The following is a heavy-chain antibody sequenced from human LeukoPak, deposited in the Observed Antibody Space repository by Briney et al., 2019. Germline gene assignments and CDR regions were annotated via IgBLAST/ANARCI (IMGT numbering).Heavy chain of an antibody. V-gene: IGHV3-74*01. CDR1: GFTFSDYW. J-gene: IGHJ4*02. CDR3: ARGTGNYYGY. D-gene: IGHD3/OR15-3a*01. Sequence: GGSLRLSCAASGFTFSDYWMHWVRQAPGKGLVWVSRIKSDGSSTSYADSVKGRFTITGDSAKNTLYLQMNSLRAEDAAAYYCARGTGNYYGYWGQGTLVTVSS. CDR2: IKSDGSST.